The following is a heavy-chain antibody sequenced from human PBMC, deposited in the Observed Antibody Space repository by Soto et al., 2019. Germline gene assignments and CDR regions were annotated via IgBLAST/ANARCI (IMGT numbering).Heavy chain of an antibody. V-gene: IGHV3-21*04. CDR3: ARDGMWFGELPDYYYYMDV. CDR1: GFTFSSYS. Sequence: GGSLRLSCAASGFTFSSYSMNWVRQAPGKGLEWVSSISSSSSYIYYADSVKGRFTISRDNAKNSLYLQMNSLRAEDTAVYYCARDGMWFGELPDYYYYMDVWGKGTTVTVSS. D-gene: IGHD3-10*01. CDR2: ISSSSSYI. J-gene: IGHJ6*03.